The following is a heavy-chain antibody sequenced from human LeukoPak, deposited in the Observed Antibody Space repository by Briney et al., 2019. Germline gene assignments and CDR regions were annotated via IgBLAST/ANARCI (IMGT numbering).Heavy chain of an antibody. V-gene: IGHV1-18*04. CDR1: GYTFTGYY. J-gene: IGHJ6*02. CDR2: ISAYNGNT. D-gene: IGHD2-15*01. Sequence: ASVKVSCKASGYTFTGYYMHWVRQAPGQGLEWMGWISAYNGNTNYAQKLQGRVTMTTDTSTSTAYMELRSLRSDDTAVYYCARGRYCSGGSCRYPYYGMDVWGQGTTVTVSS. CDR3: ARGRYCSGGSCRYPYYGMDV.